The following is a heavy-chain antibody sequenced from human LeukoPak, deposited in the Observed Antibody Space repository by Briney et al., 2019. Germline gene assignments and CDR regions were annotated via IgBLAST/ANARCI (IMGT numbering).Heavy chain of an antibody. Sequence: PGASVKVSCKASGGTFSSYAISWVRQAPGQGLEWMGGIIPIFGTANYAQKFQGRVTITTDESTSTAYMELSSLRSEDTAVYYCARAGLYYDFWSGSPLRESTPSTNWFDPWGQGTLVTVSS. J-gene: IGHJ5*02. CDR1: GGTFSSYA. D-gene: IGHD3-3*01. CDR2: IIPIFGTA. CDR3: ARAGLYYDFWSGSPLRESTPSTNWFDP. V-gene: IGHV1-69*05.